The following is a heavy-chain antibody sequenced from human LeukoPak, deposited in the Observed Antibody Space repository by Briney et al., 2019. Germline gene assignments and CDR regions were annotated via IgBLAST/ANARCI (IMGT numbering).Heavy chain of an antibody. V-gene: IGHV3-48*01. J-gene: IGHJ4*02. CDR3: ARDEYYDSSGYTS. CDR2: ISSSGSTI. Sequence: GGALRLSCAASGFPLRSYSMTRGRQAPGKGVEWLLYISSSGSTIYYADSVKGRFTISRDNAKNSLYLQMNSLRAEDTAVYYCARDEYYDSSGYTSWGQGTLVTVSS. CDR1: GFPLRSYS. D-gene: IGHD3-22*01.